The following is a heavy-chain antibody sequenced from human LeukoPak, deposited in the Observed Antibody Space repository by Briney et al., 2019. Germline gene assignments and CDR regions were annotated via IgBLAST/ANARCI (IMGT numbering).Heavy chain of an antibody. CDR3: ARDKAAAGLDY. Sequence: PGRSLRLSCAASGFTFSSYGMHWVRQAPGKGLEWVAVIWYDGSNKYYADSVKGRFTIPRDNSKNTLYLQMNSLRAEDTAVYYCARDKAAAGLDYWGQGTLVTVSS. CDR1: GFTFSSYG. V-gene: IGHV3-33*01. CDR2: IWYDGSNK. J-gene: IGHJ4*02. D-gene: IGHD6-13*01.